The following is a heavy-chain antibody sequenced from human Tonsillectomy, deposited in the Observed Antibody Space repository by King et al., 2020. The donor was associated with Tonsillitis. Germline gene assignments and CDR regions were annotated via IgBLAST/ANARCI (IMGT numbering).Heavy chain of an antibody. V-gene: IGHV3-21*01. CDR1: GFIFSSYS. CDR3: ARDPGYDYGDFDY. CDR2: ISSSRSYI. D-gene: IGHD4-17*01. Sequence: VQLVESGGGLVKPGGSLRLSCAASGFIFSSYSMNWVRQAPGKGLEWVSSISSSRSYIYYADSVKGRFTISRDNAKNSLYLQMNSLRAEDTAVYYCARDPGYDYGDFDYWGQGTLVTVSS. J-gene: IGHJ4*02.